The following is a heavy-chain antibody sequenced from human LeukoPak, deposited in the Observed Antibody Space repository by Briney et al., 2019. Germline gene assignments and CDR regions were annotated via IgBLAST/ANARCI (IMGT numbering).Heavy chain of an antibody. J-gene: IGHJ4*02. CDR2: IYYSGST. D-gene: IGHD6-6*01. CDR3: ARDPIIAAYDY. V-gene: IGHV4-39*07. CDR1: GGSISSSSYY. Sequence: SETLSLTCTVSGGSISSSSYYWGWIRQPPGKGLEWIGSIYYSGSTYYNPSLKSRVTISVDTSKNQFSLKPSSVTAADTAVYYCARDPIIAAYDYWGQGTLVTVSS.